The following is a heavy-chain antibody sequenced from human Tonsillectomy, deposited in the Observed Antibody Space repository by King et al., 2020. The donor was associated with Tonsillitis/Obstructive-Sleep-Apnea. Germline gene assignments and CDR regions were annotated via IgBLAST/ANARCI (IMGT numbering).Heavy chain of an antibody. CDR3: TTGYSGFDLYFYNYMDV. D-gene: IGHD5-12*01. J-gene: IGHJ6*03. CDR2: IKSKTDGGTT. CDR1: GFSFSHVW. V-gene: IGHV3-15*02. Sequence: VQLVESGGALVKPGGSLRLSCAVSGFSFSHVWMSWVRQAPGKGLEWVGRIKSKTDGGTTDYVPPVKGSFTISRDDSKNTLFLEMITLKTEDTAVYYCTTGYSGFDLYFYNYMDVWGKGTTVTVSS.